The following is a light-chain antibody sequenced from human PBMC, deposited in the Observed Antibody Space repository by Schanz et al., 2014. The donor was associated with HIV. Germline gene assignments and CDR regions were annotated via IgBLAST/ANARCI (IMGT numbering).Light chain of an antibody. CDR3: QVWESSTDMV. J-gene: IGLJ2*01. CDR2: YDT. CDR1: NVGIKS. V-gene: IGLV3-21*01. Sequence: SYELTQPSSVSVAPGKTARITCGGNNVGIKSVHWYQQKPGQAPMMVISYDTDRPSGIPERFSGSNSGHTATLTISRVEAGDEADYYCQVWESSTDMVFGGGTKLTVL.